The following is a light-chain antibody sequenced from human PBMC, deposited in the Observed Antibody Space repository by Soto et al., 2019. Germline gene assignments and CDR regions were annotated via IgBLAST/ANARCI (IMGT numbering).Light chain of an antibody. CDR2: DAS. Sequence: EIVLTQSPGTLSLSPGERATLSCRASQSVSSSYLAWYQQKLGQAPRLLIYDASTRATGIPDRFSGSGSGTDFTLTISRLEPEDFAVYYCQDYGSSRTFGQGTKVEIK. CDR3: QDYGSSRT. CDR1: QSVSSSY. J-gene: IGKJ1*01. V-gene: IGKV3-20*01.